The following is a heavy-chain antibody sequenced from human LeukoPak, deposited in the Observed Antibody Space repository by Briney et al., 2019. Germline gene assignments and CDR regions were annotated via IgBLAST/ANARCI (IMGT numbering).Heavy chain of an antibody. D-gene: IGHD4-17*01. J-gene: IGHJ6*02. CDR1: GGSTSSGDYY. Sequence: SSQTLSLTCTVSGGSTSSGDYYWSWIRQPPGKGLEWIGYIYYSGSTYYNPSLKSRVTISVDTSKNQFSLKLSSVTAADTAVYYCARDQTTVTRSPYYYYGMDVWGQGTTVTVSS. CDR3: ARDQTTVTRSPYYYYGMDV. V-gene: IGHV4-30-4*01. CDR2: IYYSGST.